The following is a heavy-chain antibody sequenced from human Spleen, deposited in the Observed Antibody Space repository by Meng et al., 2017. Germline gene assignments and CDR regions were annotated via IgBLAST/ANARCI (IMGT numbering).Heavy chain of an antibody. CDR1: GFSFTDAW. CDR3: TTDLPFTEGGVITT. V-gene: IGHV3-15*01. D-gene: IGHD3-16*02. Sequence: GESLKISCVASGFSFTDAWMSWVRQAPGKGLEWVGHIKSKTDGGTTDYAAPVKGRFTISRDDAKNTLYLQMNSLKTEDTAVYYCTTDLPFTEGGVITTWGQGTLVTVSS. CDR2: IKSKTDGGTT. J-gene: IGHJ5*02.